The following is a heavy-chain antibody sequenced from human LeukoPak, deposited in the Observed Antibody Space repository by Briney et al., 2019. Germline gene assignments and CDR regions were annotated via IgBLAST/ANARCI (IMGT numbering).Heavy chain of an antibody. CDR2: IKQDGSEK. CDR1: GFTFSSYW. V-gene: IGHV3-7*01. CDR3: ARGFEGATFRY. Sequence: GGSLRVSCAASGFTFSSYWMSWVRQAPGKGLEWVANIKQDGSEKYYVDSVKGRFTISRDNAKNSLYLQMNSLRAEDTAVYYCARGFEGATFRYWGQGTLVTVSS. D-gene: IGHD1-26*01. J-gene: IGHJ4*02.